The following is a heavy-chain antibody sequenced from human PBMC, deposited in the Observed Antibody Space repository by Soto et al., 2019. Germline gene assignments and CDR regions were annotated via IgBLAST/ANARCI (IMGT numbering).Heavy chain of an antibody. CDR2: IYHSGTA. J-gene: IGHJ4*02. V-gene: IGHV4-31*03. CDR1: GDSISSGGYL. Sequence: QVQLQESGPGLVKPSQTLSLTCIVSGDSISSGGYLWTWIRQYPGKGLEWMGYIYHSGTAFYNPSLKRRLTISVDTSNNQFSLRLRSVTAADTAVYYCARGRGTYTDYWGQGTLVIVSS. CDR3: ARGRGTYTDY. D-gene: IGHD2-2*02.